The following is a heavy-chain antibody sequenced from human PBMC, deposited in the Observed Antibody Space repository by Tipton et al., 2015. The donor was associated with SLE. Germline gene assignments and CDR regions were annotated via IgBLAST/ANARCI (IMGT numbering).Heavy chain of an antibody. J-gene: IGHJ4*02. D-gene: IGHD1-1*01. Sequence: LRLSCAVYGGSFSGYYCRWIRQPPGKGLGWIGEINHSGSTNYNPSLKSRVTISVDTSKNQFSLKLRSVTASDTAVYYFARHRPPRGWNGRYYFDYWGQGTLVTVSS. V-gene: IGHV4-34*01. CDR2: INHSGST. CDR3: ARHRPPRGWNGRYYFDY. CDR1: GGSFSGYY.